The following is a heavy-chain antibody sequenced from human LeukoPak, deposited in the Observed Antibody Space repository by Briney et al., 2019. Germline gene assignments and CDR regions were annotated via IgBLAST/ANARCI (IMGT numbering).Heavy chain of an antibody. CDR2: ISGSGGST. J-gene: IGHJ4*02. D-gene: IGHD2-15*01. V-gene: IGHV3-23*01. CDR1: GFTFSSYA. Sequence: SGGSLRLSCAASGFTFSSYAMSWVRQAPGKGLEWVSAISGSGGSTYYADSAKGRFTISRDNSKNTLYLQMNSLRAEDTAVYYCAKGTAGRYCSGGSCYIFDYWGQGTLVTASS. CDR3: AKGTAGRYCSGGSCYIFDY.